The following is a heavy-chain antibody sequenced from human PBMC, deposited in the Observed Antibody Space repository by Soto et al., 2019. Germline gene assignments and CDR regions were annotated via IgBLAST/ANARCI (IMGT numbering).Heavy chain of an antibody. V-gene: IGHV1-58*01. CDR2: IVVGSGNT. Sequence: ASVKVSCKASGFTFTSSAVQWVRQARGQRLEWIGWIVVGSGNTNYAQKFQERVTITRDMSTSTAYMELSSLRSDDTAVYYCAADSGWTNDAFDIWGQGTMVTVSS. J-gene: IGHJ3*02. D-gene: IGHD6-19*01. CDR1: GFTFTSSA. CDR3: AADSGWTNDAFDI.